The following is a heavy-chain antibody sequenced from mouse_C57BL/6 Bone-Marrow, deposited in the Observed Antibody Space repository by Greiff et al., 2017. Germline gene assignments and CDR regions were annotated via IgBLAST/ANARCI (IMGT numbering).Heavy chain of an antibody. D-gene: IGHD3-1*01. V-gene: IGHV1-63*01. CDR2: ISPGGGYT. CDR1: GYTFTNYW. Sequence: VQLQQSGAELVRPGTSVKMSCKASGYTFTNYWIGWAKQRPGHGLEWIGDISPGGGYTNYNEKFKGKATLTADKSSSTAYMQFSSLTSEDSAIYYCARRASYWYFDVWGTGTTVTVSS. CDR3: ARRASYWYFDV. J-gene: IGHJ1*03.